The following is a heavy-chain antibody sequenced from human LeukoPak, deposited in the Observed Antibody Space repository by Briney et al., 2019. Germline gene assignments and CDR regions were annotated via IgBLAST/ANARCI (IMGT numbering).Heavy chain of an antibody. CDR2: ISSSSSYI. D-gene: IGHD5-18*01. CDR3: ARISDGAGTAMAIDY. Sequence: GGSLRLSCAASGFTFSSYSMNWVRQAPGKGLEWVSSISSSSSYIYYADSVKGRFTISRDNAKNSLYLQMNSLRAEDTAVYYCARISDGAGTAMAIDYWGQGTLVTVSS. V-gene: IGHV3-21*01. CDR1: GFTFSSYS. J-gene: IGHJ4*02.